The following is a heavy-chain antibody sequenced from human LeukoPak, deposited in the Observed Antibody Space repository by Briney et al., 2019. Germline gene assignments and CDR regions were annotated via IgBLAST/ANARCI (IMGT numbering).Heavy chain of an antibody. CDR2: INPNSGGT. D-gene: IGHD6-19*01. CDR1: GYTFTGYY. CDR3: ASVYSSGWYFDY. J-gene: IGHJ4*02. V-gene: IGHV1-2*02. Sequence: ASVKVSCKASGYTFTGYYMHWVRQAPGQGLESMGWINPNSGGTNYAQQFQGRVTMTRDTSISTAYMELSRLRSDDTAVYYCASVYSSGWYFDYWGQGTLVTVSS.